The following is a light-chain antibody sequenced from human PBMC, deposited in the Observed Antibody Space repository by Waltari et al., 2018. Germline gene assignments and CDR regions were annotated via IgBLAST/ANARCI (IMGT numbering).Light chain of an antibody. J-gene: IGKJ2*01. CDR1: ESISTW. CDR2: RTS. V-gene: IGKV1-5*03. CDR3: QQYSYFST. Sequence: DIQMTQSPSTLSTSVGHRVTITCRASESISTWVVWYQQKPGQAPKLLIYRTSNLQSGVPPRFSGSGSGTEFTLTIRSLQPGDFATYFCQQYSYFSTFGQGTKLEIK.